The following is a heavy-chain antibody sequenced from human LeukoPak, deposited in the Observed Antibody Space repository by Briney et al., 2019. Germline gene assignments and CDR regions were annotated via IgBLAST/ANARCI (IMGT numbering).Heavy chain of an antibody. CDR1: GGTFSIYA. J-gene: IGHJ4*02. D-gene: IGHD5-18*01. Sequence: GASVKVSCKASGGTFSIYAISWVRQAPGQGLEWMGRIIPILGIANYAQKFQGRVTITADKSTSTAYMELSSLRSEDTAVYYCARDSADTAMVSLDYWGQGTLVTVSS. V-gene: IGHV1-69*04. CDR2: IIPILGIA. CDR3: ARDSADTAMVSLDY.